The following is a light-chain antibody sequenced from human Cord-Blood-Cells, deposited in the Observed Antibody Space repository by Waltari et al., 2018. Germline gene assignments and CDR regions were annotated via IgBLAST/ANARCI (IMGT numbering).Light chain of an antibody. J-gene: IGLJ2*01. CDR3: SSYTSSSTLV. CDR1: SSDVGGSNY. V-gene: IGLV2-14*01. Sequence: QSALSQPPAVSRSLGQSITISCTGTSSDVGGSNYVSWYQQHPGKAPKLMIYEVSNRPSGVSNRFSGSKSGNTASLTISGLQAEDEADYYCSSYTSSSTLVFGGGTKLTVL. CDR2: EVS.